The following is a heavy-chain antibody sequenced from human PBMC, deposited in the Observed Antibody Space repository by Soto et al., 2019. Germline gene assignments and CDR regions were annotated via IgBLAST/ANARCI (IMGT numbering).Heavy chain of an antibody. Sequence: SETLSLTCTVSGGSISSGAYYWSWVRQPPGKGLEWIGYIYYSGSTYYNPSLKSRVTISVDTSKNQFSLKLSSVTATDMAVYYCARDNYGDTYYFDYWGQGTLVTVSS. CDR1: GGSISSGAYY. CDR2: IYYSGST. CDR3: ARDNYGDTYYFDY. J-gene: IGHJ4*02. D-gene: IGHD4-17*01. V-gene: IGHV4-30-4*01.